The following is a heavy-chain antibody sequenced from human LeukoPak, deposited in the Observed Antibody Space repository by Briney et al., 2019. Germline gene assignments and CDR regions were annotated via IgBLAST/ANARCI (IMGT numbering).Heavy chain of an antibody. J-gene: IGHJ3*02. CDR2: IYYSGST. V-gene: IGHV4-39*07. CDR1: GGSISSSSYY. CDR3: ARTLRPLWSGSFPYGAFDI. D-gene: IGHD3-10*01. Sequence: SETLSLTCTVSGGSISSSSYYWGWIRQPPGKGLEWIRSIYYSGSTYYNPSLKSRVTISVDTSKNQFSLKLSSVTAADTAVYYCARTLRPLWSGSFPYGAFDIWGQGTMVTVSS.